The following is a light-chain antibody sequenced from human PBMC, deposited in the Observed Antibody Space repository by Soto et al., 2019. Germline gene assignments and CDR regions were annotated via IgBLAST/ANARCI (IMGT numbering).Light chain of an antibody. V-gene: IGKV3-20*01. J-gene: IGKJ1*01. CDR3: QQYGSSPTWT. Sequence: ESVLTQSPGTLSLSPGERATLSCGASQSVSSNYLAWYQQKPGQAPRLLIYGASTRATGIPDRFSGSGSGTDFTLTISRLEPDDSAVYYCQQYGSSPTWTFGQGTKVDIK. CDR2: GAS. CDR1: QSVSSNY.